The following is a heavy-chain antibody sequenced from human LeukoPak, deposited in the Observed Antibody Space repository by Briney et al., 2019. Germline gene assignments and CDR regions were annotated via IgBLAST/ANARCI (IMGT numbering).Heavy chain of an antibody. CDR1: GFIYSRYA. V-gene: IGHV3-30-3*01. CDR2: ISYDGSNK. CDR3: AREMDGAFDI. D-gene: IGHD3/OR15-3a*01. Sequence: GGSLRLSCAASGFIYSRYAMHWVRQAPGKGLEGVAVISYDGSNKYYADSVKGRFTISRENSKNTLYLQMNSLRAEGTAVYYCAREMDGAFDIWGQGKMVTVSS. J-gene: IGHJ3*02.